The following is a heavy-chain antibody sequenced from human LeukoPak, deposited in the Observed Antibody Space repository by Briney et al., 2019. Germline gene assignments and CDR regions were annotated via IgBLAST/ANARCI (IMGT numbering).Heavy chain of an antibody. J-gene: IGHJ4*02. CDR1: GGSIISSSYY. CDR2: IYCSGST. V-gene: IGHV4-39*01. CDR3: ARHGSSGWYDYFDY. Sequence: SETLSLTCTVSGGSIISSSYYWGWIRQPPGKGLEWIGSIYCSGSTYYNPSLMSRVTISVDTSKNQFSLKLSSVTAADTAVYYCARHGSSGWYDYFDYWGQGNLVTVSP. D-gene: IGHD6-19*01.